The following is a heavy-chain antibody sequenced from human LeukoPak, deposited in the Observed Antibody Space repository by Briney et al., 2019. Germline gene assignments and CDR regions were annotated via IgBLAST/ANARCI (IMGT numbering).Heavy chain of an antibody. CDR2: INPNSGGT. J-gene: IGHJ6*03. Sequence: ASVKVSCKASGYTFTGYYMHWVRQAPGQGLEWMGWINPNSGGTNYAQEFQGRVTMTRDTSISTAYMELSRLRSDDTAVYYCARPVSSGGYYYYYMDVWGKGTTVTISS. V-gene: IGHV1-2*02. CDR1: GYTFTGYY. CDR3: ARPVSSGGYYYYYMDV. D-gene: IGHD2-8*01.